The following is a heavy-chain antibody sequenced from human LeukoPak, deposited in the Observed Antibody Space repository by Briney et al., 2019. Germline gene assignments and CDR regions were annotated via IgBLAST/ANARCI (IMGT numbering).Heavy chain of an antibody. V-gene: IGHV3-30*02. D-gene: IGHD5-24*01. CDR2: IRYDGSNE. CDR3: AKRRDGYNYYFDY. J-gene: IGHJ4*02. CDR1: GFPFSSYG. Sequence: GALRLPCAASGFPFSSYGMHWVRQAPGKGVEGVAFIRYDGSNEYYADSVKGRFTISRDNSKNTLYLQMNSLRAEDTAVYYCAKRRDGYNYYFDYWGQGTLVTVSS.